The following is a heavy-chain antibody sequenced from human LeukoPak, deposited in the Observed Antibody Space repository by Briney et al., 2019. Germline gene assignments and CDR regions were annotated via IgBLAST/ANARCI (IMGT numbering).Heavy chain of an antibody. CDR2: IGTSDPGT. CDR3: GRKDLKTPMVLLDV. CDR1: GFSLSGYA. Sequence: GGSLRLSCVASGFSLSGYAMSWVRQAPGEGLEWVSHIGTSDPGTFYADSVKGRFTISRDNSENTLYLQMNSLRDEDTAVYYCGRKDLKTPMVLLDVWGQGTTVIVSS. V-gene: IGHV3-23*01. J-gene: IGHJ6*02. D-gene: IGHD5-18*01.